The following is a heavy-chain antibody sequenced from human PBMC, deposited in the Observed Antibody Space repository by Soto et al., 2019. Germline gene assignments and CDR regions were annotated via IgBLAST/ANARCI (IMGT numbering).Heavy chain of an antibody. CDR3: ARAGSAHPRPFDY. CDR1: GFTFSSYL. J-gene: IGHJ4*02. Sequence: GGSLRLSCAASGFTFSSYLMHWVRRAPGKGLVWVSRINSDGSSTSYADSVKGRFTISRDNAKNTLYLQMNSLRAEDTAVYYCARAGSAHPRPFDYWGQGTLVTVSS. V-gene: IGHV3-74*01. CDR2: INSDGSST.